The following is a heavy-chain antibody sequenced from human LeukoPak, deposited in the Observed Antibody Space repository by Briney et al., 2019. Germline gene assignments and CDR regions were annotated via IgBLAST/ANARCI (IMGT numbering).Heavy chain of an antibody. V-gene: IGHV3-23*01. J-gene: IGHJ4*02. Sequence: GGSLRLSCAASGFTFTSYTMRWVRQAPGKGLEWVASISGSGYSKYYADSVKGRFTIPRDNSKNTLYLQLDSLRAEDTAIYYCARRDSGSNAFDYWGQGTLVTVSS. CDR2: ISGSGYSK. CDR3: ARRDSGSNAFDY. CDR1: GFTFTSYT. D-gene: IGHD3-10*01.